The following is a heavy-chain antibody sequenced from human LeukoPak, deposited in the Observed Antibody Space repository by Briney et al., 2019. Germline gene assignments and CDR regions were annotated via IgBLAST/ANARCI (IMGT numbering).Heavy chain of an antibody. V-gene: IGHV3-11*04. CDR2: ISSSGSTI. Sequence: GGSLRLSCAASGFTFSDYYMSWIRQAPGKGLEWVSYISSSGSTIYYADSVKGRFTIPRDNAKNSLYLQMNSLRAEDTAVYYCARDHDSSVRGFDYWGQGTLVTVSS. J-gene: IGHJ4*02. CDR1: GFTFSDYY. D-gene: IGHD3-22*01. CDR3: ARDHDSSVRGFDY.